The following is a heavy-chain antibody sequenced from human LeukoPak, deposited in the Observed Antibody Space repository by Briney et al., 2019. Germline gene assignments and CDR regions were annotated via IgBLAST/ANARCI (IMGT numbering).Heavy chain of an antibody. CDR3: ARDPKTSKYYYDSSGYYDDY. J-gene: IGHJ4*02. CDR2: ISAYNGNT. V-gene: IGHV1-18*01. D-gene: IGHD3-22*01. Sequence: ASVKVSCKASGYTFTSYGISWVRQAPGQGLEWMGWISAYNGNTNYAQKLLGRVTMTTDTSTSTAYMELRSLRSDDTAVYYCARDPKTSKYYYDSSGYYDDYWGQGTLVTVSS. CDR1: GYTFTSYG.